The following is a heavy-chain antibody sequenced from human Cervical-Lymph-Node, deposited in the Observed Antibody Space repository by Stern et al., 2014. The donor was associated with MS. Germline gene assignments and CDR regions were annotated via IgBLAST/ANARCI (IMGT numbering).Heavy chain of an antibody. D-gene: IGHD3-10*01. CDR1: GG. CDR2: IIRPVGTA. CDR3: ARGAGDNWFDP. Sequence: QVQLVQSGADVKKPGSSVRVSCKAFGGISWLRQAPGQGLEYMGGIIRPVGTAHYAQRFPGRLTITADRSTNPTYMELSSLRSDDTAIYYCARGAGDNWFDPWGQGTLVSVSS. V-gene: IGHV1-69*06. J-gene: IGHJ5*02.